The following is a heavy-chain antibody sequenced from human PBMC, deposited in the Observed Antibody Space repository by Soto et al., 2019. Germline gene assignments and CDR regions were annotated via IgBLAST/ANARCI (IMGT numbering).Heavy chain of an antibody. D-gene: IGHD2-21*02. CDR1: GFTVSSND. CDR2: IYSGGRT. J-gene: IGHJ4*02. V-gene: IGHV3-66*01. Sequence: EVPMVESGGGLVQPGGSLRLSCAASGFTVSSNDMNWVRQAPGKGLEWVSLIYSGGRTYYADSVKGRFTISRDNSRNTLYLQMNSLRAEDTAVYYCAREGYCGGDCFLDYWGQGALVTVSS. CDR3: AREGYCGGDCFLDY.